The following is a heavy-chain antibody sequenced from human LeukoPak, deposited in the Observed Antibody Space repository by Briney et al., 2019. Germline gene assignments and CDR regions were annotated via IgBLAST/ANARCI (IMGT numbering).Heavy chain of an antibody. CDR1: RYTFDDYA. J-gene: IGHJ4*02. CDR3: AKDIVYNNQVDY. Sequence: GGSLRLSCAASRYTFDDYAMHSVRQAPGKGLEWVSLISGDVGSTYYADSVKGRFTISRDNSKNSLYLQTNSMRTEDTALYYCAKDIVYNNQVDYWGQGTLVTVSS. CDR2: ISGDVGST. D-gene: IGHD1-1*01. V-gene: IGHV3-43*02.